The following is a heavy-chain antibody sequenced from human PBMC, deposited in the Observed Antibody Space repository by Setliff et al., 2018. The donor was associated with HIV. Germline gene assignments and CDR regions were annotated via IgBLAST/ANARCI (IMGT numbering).Heavy chain of an antibody. V-gene: IGHV1-69*10. CDR2: IIPILGIA. J-gene: IGHJ4*02. D-gene: IGHD5-12*01. CDR1: GYTFRANY. Sequence: GASVKVSCKASGYTFRANYIHWVRQAPGQGLEWMGGIIPILGIANYAQKFQGRVTITADKSTSTAYMELSSLRSEDTAVYYCAQGVRDGYNYADYWGQGTLVTVSS. CDR3: AQGVRDGYNYADY.